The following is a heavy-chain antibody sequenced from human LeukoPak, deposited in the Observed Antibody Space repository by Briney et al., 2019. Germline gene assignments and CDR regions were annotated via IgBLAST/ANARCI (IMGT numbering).Heavy chain of an antibody. CDR1: GFTFSSYS. Sequence: GGSLRLSCAASGFTFSSYSMNWVRQAPGKGLEWVSSISSSSSYIYYADSVKGRFTISRDNAKNSLYLQMNSLRAEDTAVYYCARDPPIWYSGSYYDYWGQGTLVTVSS. CDR2: ISSSSSYI. J-gene: IGHJ4*02. V-gene: IGHV3-21*01. CDR3: ARDPPIWYSGSYYDY. D-gene: IGHD1-26*01.